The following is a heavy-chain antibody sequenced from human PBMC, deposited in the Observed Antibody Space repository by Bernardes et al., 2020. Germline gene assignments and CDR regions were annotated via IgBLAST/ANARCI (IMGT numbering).Heavy chain of an antibody. CDR2: LTSTSDSV. D-gene: IGHD3-3*02. CDR3: AIFSAFVKFDC. Sequence: GGSLRLSFVASWFTLGGSTLHWVRQAPGKGLEWVSSLTSTSDSVHYADSVKGRFTISRDNDENSLFLLMTRLRPEDTAVYYCAIFSAFVKFDCWGQGTPVTVS. CDR1: WFTLGGST. J-gene: IGHJ4*02. V-gene: IGHV3-21*06.